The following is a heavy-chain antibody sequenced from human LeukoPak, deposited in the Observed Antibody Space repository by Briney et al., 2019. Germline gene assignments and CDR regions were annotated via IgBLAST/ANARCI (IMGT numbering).Heavy chain of an antibody. D-gene: IGHD3-10*01. J-gene: IGHJ4*02. CDR2: ISGSGGST. CDR3: AKDGLVWFGELN. CDR1: GGSISNGDYY. V-gene: IGHV3-23*01. Sequence: ETLSLTCTVSGGSISNGDYYWSWVRQAPGKGLEWVSAISGSGGSTYYADSVKGRFTISRDNSKNTLYLQMNSLRAEDTAVYYCAKDGLVWFGELNWGQGTLVTVSS.